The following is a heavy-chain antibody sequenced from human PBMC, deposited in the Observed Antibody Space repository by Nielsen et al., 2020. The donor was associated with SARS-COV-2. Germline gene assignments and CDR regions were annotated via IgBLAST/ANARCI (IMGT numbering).Heavy chain of an antibody. J-gene: IGHJ4*02. V-gene: IGHV4-59*12. Sequence: GSLRLSCTVSGGSISSYYWSWIRQPPGKGLEWIGYIYYSGSTNYNPSLKTRVTISLDKSKNMFSLKVNSVTAADTGVYYCARLIGYSTSSDYWGQGTLVTVSS. CDR3: ARLIGYSTSSDY. D-gene: IGHD6-13*01. CDR2: IYYSGST. CDR1: GGSISSYY.